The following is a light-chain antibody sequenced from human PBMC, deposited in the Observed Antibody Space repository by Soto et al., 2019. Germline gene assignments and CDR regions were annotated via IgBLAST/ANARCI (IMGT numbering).Light chain of an antibody. V-gene: IGLV2-14*01. CDR3: SSYKTTSTGV. Sequence: QSALTQPASVSGSPGQSIPVSCTGTSSDIGGHNYVSWSQQHPGKVPKLIIYEITTRPSGVSNRFSGSTSGNTASLTVSGLQAEDEADYYCSSYKTTSTGVFGGGTKLTVL. CDR2: EIT. CDR1: SSDIGGHNY. J-gene: IGLJ2*01.